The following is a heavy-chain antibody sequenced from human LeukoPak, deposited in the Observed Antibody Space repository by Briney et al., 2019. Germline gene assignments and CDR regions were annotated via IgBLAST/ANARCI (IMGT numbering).Heavy chain of an antibody. V-gene: IGHV3-64D*09. CDR2: ISSNGGST. J-gene: IGHJ4*02. CDR1: GFTFSSYA. D-gene: IGHD2-21*02. Sequence: GGSLRLSCSASGFTFSSYAMHWVRQAPGKGLEYVSAISSNGGSTYYADSVKGRFTISRDNSKNTLYLQMSSLRAEDTGVYYCVKGPHIVVVTAIYDYWGQGTLVTVSS. CDR3: VKGPHIVVVTAIYDY.